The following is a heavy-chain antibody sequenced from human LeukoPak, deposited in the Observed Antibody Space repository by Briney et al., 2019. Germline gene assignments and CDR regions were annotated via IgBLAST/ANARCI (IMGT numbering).Heavy chain of an antibody. J-gene: IGHJ4*02. CDR3: ARGRRFLEWPTWGY. CDR2: MNPNSGNT. Sequence: ASVKVSCTASGYTFTSYDINWVRQATGHGLEWMGWMNPNSGNTGYAQKFQGRVTMTRNTSISTAYMELSSLRSEDTAVYYCARGRRFLEWPTWGYWGQGTLVTVSS. D-gene: IGHD3-3*01. V-gene: IGHV1-8*01. CDR1: GYTFTSYD.